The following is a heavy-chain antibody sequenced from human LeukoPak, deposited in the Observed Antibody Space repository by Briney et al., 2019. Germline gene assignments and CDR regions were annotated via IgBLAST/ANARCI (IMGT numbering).Heavy chain of an antibody. D-gene: IGHD5-24*01. CDR1: GFTFSGYW. V-gene: IGHV3-74*01. Sequence: GGSLRLSCTASGFTFSGYWMHWVRQVPGKRLVWVSYIKSDGTTTNYADSVKGRFTISRDNAKNTLYLQMNSLRVEDTAVYYCVRESGYTYGLWGQGSLVTVSS. CDR3: VRESGYTYGL. CDR2: IKSDGTTT. J-gene: IGHJ4*02.